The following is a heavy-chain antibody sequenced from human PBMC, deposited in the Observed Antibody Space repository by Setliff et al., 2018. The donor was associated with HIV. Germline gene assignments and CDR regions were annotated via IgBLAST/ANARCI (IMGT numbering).Heavy chain of an antibody. CDR2: IIHSGGT. J-gene: IGHJ5*02. D-gene: IGHD3-22*01. Sequence: PSETLSLTCTVPGGSINRSNYYWGWIRQPPGRGLEWIGEIIHSGGTNYNRSLKSRVTISVDTSKNQFSLNLSPVTAADTAVYYCARYRYYYDSSGYGRWFDPWGQGTLVTVSS. CDR1: GGSINRSNYY. V-gene: IGHV4-39*01. CDR3: ARYRYYYDSSGYGRWFDP.